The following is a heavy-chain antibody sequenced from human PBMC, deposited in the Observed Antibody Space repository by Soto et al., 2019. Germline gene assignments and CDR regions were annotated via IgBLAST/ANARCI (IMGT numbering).Heavy chain of an antibody. V-gene: IGHV1-18*04. D-gene: IGHD2-2*03. J-gene: IGHJ5*02. CDR3: ARDGYCSSTSCPNWFDP. Sequence: GASVKVSCKASGYTFTSYGISWVRQAPGQGLEWMGWISAYNGNTNYAQKLQGRVTMTTDTSTSTAYMELRSLRSDDTAVYYCARDGYCSSTSCPNWFDPWGQGTLVTVSS. CDR2: ISAYNGNT. CDR1: GYTFTSYG.